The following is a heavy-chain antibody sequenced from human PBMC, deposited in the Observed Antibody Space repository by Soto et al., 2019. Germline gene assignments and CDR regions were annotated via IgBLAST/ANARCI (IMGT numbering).Heavy chain of an antibody. CDR2: IYWNDDK. J-gene: IGHJ4*01. D-gene: IGHD2-15*01. CDR1: GFSLSTNGLG. CDR3: ARRDTPPKGPYFDS. Sequence: QITLKESGPTLVKPTQALTLTCTFSGFSLSTNGLGVGWMRQPPGKALEGLALIYWNDDKRYSPSLKNRLTITRATSKNQVVRTVTNMDPVDTATYNCARRDTPPKGPYFDSWGHGTLVNVSS. V-gene: IGHV2-5*01.